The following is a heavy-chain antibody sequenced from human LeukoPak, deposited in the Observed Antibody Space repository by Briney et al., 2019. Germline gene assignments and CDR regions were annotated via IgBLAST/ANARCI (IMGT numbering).Heavy chain of an antibody. CDR1: GGSFSGYH. J-gene: IGHJ4*02. CDR3: ARRWELVDY. D-gene: IGHD1-26*01. CDR2: INHSGST. Sequence: SETLSLTCAVYGGSFSGYHWSWIRQPPGKGLEWIGEINHSGSTNYNPSLKSRVTISVDTSKNQFSLKLSSVTAADTAVYYCARRWELVDYWGQGTLVTVSS. V-gene: IGHV4-34*01.